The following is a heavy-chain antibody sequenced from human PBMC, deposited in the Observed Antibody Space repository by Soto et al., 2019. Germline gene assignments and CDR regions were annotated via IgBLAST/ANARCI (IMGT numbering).Heavy chain of an antibody. V-gene: IGHV2-70*11. D-gene: IGHD1-26*01. CDR1: GFSLSTSGMC. Sequence: SGPTLVNPTQTLTLTCTFSGFSLSTSGMCVSWIRQPPGKALEWLARIDWDDDKYYSTSLKTRLTISKDTSKNQVVLTMTNMDPVDTATYYCARISRAGGSYYFDYWGQGTLVTVSS. CDR3: ARISRAGGSYYFDY. CDR2: IDWDDDK. J-gene: IGHJ4*02.